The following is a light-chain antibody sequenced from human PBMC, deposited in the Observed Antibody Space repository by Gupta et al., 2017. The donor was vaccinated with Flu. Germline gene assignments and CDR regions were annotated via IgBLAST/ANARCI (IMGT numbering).Light chain of an antibody. CDR2: ATS. V-gene: IGKV1-39*01. CDR3: YQSYNTPRA. J-gene: IGKJ4*01. CDR1: QNIGRY. Sequence: PTSLSASVGDTVTITCRASQNIGRYLHWYQHKPGEVPKVVIYATSHLQTGVPSRFSGSGSGTDFTLTISSLQTEDFATYYCYQSYNTPRAFGGGTKVEI.